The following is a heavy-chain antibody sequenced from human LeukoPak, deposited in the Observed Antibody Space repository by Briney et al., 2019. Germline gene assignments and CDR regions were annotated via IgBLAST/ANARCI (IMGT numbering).Heavy chain of an antibody. CDR1: GGTFSSYA. V-gene: IGHV1-69*13. D-gene: IGHD7-27*01. Sequence: SVTVSCKASGGTFSSYAISWVRQAPGQGLEWMGGIIPIFGTANYAQKFQGRVTITADESTSTAYMELSSLRSEDTAVYYCVGGAPNWGFDYWGQGTLVTVSS. J-gene: IGHJ4*02. CDR2: IIPIFGTA. CDR3: VGGAPNWGFDY.